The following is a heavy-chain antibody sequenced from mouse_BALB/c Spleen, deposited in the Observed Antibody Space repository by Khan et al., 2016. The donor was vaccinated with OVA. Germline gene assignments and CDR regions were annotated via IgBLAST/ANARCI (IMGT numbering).Heavy chain of an antibody. D-gene: IGHD1-1*01. Sequence: EVQLPESGPGLVKPSQSLSLTCTVTGYSITSDYAWDWIRQFPGNKLEWMGYISYGGSTSYNPSLKSRISITRDTSKNQFFLQLNSVTTEDTATYYCARKNYYGYAMDYWGQGTSVTVSS. CDR1: GYSITSDYA. V-gene: IGHV3-2*02. CDR2: ISYGGST. J-gene: IGHJ4*01. CDR3: ARKNYYGYAMDY.